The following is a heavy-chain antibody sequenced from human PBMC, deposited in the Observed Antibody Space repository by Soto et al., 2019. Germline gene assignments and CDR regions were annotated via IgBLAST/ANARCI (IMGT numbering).Heavy chain of an antibody. CDR1: GFTFSSYS. D-gene: IGHD4-17*01. CDR3: ARDDYGDYVDYYYYMDV. J-gene: IGHJ6*03. CDR2: ISSSSSYI. Sequence: GGSLRLSCAASGFTFSSYSMNWVRQAPGKGLEWVSSISSSSSYIYYADSVKGRFTISRDNAKNSLYLQMNSLRAEDTAVYYCARDDYGDYVDYYYYMDVWGKGPTVTVSS. V-gene: IGHV3-21*01.